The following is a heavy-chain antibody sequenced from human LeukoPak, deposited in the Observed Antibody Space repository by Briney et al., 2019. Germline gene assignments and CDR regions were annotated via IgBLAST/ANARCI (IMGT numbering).Heavy chain of an antibody. V-gene: IGHV4-31*02. Sequence: SWVRQAPGKGLEWIGDIYYSGSAYYNPSLKSRVTISVDTSKNHFSLKLSSVTAADTAVYYCARDNRGIAAAAWFDPWGQRTLVTVSS. CDR3: ARDNRGIAAAAWFDP. J-gene: IGHJ5*02. CDR2: IYYSGSA. D-gene: IGHD6-13*01.